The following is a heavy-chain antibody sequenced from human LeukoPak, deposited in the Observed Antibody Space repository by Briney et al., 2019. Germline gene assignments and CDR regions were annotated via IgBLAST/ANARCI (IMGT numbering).Heavy chain of an antibody. Sequence: GGSLRLSCAASGFTFSSYAMSWVRQAPGKGLEWVSAISGSGGSTYYAGSVKGRFTISRDNSKNTLYLQMNSLRAEDTAVYYCAKTIFGVVIGNFDYWGQGTLVTVSS. J-gene: IGHJ4*02. CDR1: GFTFSSYA. D-gene: IGHD3-3*01. CDR2: ISGSGGST. CDR3: AKTIFGVVIGNFDY. V-gene: IGHV3-23*01.